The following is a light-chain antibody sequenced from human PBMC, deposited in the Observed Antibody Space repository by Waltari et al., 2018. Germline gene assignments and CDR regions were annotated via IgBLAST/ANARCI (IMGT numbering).Light chain of an antibody. CDR3: SAAAGGSVVL. CDR2: DVS. J-gene: IGLJ3*02. V-gene: IGLV2-14*03. Sequence: QSALTQPASVSGSPGQSLPFPCTGTRNDIVAYNYVSWYQQHPGKAPKLMIFDVSGRPSGVSDRFSGSKSDNTASLTISGLQGVDEADYYCSAAAGGSVVLFGGGTKVTVL. CDR1: RNDIVAYNY.